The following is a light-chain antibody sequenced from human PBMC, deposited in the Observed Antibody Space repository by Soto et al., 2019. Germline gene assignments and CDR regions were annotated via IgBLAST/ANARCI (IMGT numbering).Light chain of an antibody. CDR3: QQANSFPLT. J-gene: IGKJ4*01. V-gene: IGKV1D-12*01. Sequence: DIQVTQPPSSVSASVGDRVTITCRASQDINNWLAWYQQKPGKAPKVLIYTTSNLQSGVPSRFSGSGSGTDFTLTINSLQPEDFATYYCQQANSFPLTFGGGTKVEIK. CDR1: QDINNW. CDR2: TTS.